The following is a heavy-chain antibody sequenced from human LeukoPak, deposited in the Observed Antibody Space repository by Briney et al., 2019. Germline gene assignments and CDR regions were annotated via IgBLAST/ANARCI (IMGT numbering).Heavy chain of an antibody. CDR1: GGTFSSYA. Sequence: SVKVSCKASGGTFSSYAISWVRQAPGQGLEWMGGIIPIFGTANYAQKFQGRVTITTDESTSTAYMELSRLRSDDTAVYYCARGIFLTGYYTYYFDYWGQGTLVTVSS. CDR2: IIPIFGTA. J-gene: IGHJ4*02. V-gene: IGHV1-69*05. D-gene: IGHD3-9*01. CDR3: ARGIFLTGYYTYYFDY.